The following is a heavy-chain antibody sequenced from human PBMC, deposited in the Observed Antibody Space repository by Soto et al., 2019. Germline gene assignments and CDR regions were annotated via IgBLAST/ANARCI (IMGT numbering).Heavy chain of an antibody. CDR2: IYHTGNA. Sequence: PSETLSLTCTVSGGSISSYYWSWIRQPPGKGLEWIGSIYHTGNAYYNPSPKSRVTISVDTSKNQFSLKLTSVTAADAALYYCARDFFDSSDYTTNWFDPWGQGTLVTVS. V-gene: IGHV4-59*05. CDR3: ARDFFDSSDYTTNWFDP. CDR1: GGSISSYY. J-gene: IGHJ5*02. D-gene: IGHD3-22*01.